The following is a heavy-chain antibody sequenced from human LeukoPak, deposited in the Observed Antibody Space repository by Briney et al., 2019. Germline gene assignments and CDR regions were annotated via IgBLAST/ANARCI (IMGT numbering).Heavy chain of an antibody. CDR3: AREGCTMTTCRRAGGHLDV. CDR1: GFTFNAYH. V-gene: IGHV3-48*02. D-gene: IGHD2-8*01. Sequence: PTGGSLSLSCAASGFTFNAYHMNWVRQAPGKGLEWISYISGDSNTIYYADSVRGRFTISRDNAKNSLYLQMNSLRDEDTAMYYCAREGCTMTTCRRAGGHLDVWGQGTTVTVSS. J-gene: IGHJ6*02. CDR2: ISGDSNTI.